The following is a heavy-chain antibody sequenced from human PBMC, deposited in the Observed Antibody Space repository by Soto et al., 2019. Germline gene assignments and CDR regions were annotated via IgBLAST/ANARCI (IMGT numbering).Heavy chain of an antibody. CDR1: GFTLWSYA. J-gene: IGHJ4*02. CDR2: ISGSGGST. CDR3: AKDRGGYYDFWSGYYYFDY. D-gene: IGHD3-3*01. V-gene: IGHV3-23*01. Sequence: PGGALRPSRAGSGFTLWSYAISWGPQAPGKGAEWVSAISGSGGSTYYADSVKGRFTISRDNSKNTLYLQMNSLRAEDTAVYYCAKDRGGYYDFWSGYYYFDYWGQGTLVTVSS.